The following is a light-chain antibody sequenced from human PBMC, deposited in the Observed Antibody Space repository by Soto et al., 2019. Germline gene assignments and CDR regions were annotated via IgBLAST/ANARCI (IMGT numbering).Light chain of an antibody. CDR2: SNS. CDR3: AAWDDSLSGVV. J-gene: IGLJ3*02. Sequence: QSVLTQPPSASGTPGQRVTISCSGSSSNIGSNSVHWYQQLPGRAPKLLIYSNSQRPSGVPERISGSKSGTSASLAISGLRSEDEADYYCAAWDDSLSGVVFGGGTKLTVL. V-gene: IGLV1-47*01. CDR1: SSNIGSNS.